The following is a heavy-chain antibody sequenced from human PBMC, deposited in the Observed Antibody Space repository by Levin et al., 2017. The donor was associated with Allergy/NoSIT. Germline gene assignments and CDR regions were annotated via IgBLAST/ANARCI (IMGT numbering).Heavy chain of an antibody. CDR1: GGTFSSYA. CDR2: IIPIFGTA. CDR3: ARMIPAGATTFWSYYGMDV. Sequence: RGESLKISCKASGGTFSSYAISWVRQAPGQGLEWMGGIIPIFGTANYAQKFQGRVTITADESTSTAYMELSSLRSEDTAVYYCARMIPAGATTFWSYYGMDVWGQGTTVTVSS. V-gene: IGHV1-69*01. D-gene: IGHD1-26*01. J-gene: IGHJ6*02.